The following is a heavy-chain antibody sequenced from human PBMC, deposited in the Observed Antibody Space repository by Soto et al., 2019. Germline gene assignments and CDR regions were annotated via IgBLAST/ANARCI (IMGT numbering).Heavy chain of an antibody. CDR3: ARDQEWLQLGHFDY. J-gene: IGHJ4*02. Sequence: QVQLVQSGAEVTKPGSSVKVSCKASGGTFSSYAISWVRQAPGQGLEWMGGIIPVFGTANYAQKFQGRVTITADESTSTAYMVLSSLRSEDTAVEYCARDQEWLQLGHFDYWGQGTLVTVSS. V-gene: IGHV1-69*01. CDR1: GGTFSSYA. CDR2: IIPVFGTA. D-gene: IGHD5-12*01.